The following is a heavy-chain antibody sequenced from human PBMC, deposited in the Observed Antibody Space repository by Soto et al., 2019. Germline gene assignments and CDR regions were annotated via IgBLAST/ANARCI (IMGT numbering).Heavy chain of an antibody. D-gene: IGHD6-19*01. V-gene: IGHV3-30*18. J-gene: IGHJ3*02. CDR1: GFTVCDFW. CDR2: ISYDGSNK. CDR3: AKDISSGWPYDAFDI. Sequence: GGSPRLSCAACGFTVCDFWMTWVRQAPGKGLEWVAVISYDGSNKYYADSVKGRFTISRDNSKNTLYLQMNSLRAEDTAVYYCAKDISSGWPYDAFDIWGQGTMVTVSS.